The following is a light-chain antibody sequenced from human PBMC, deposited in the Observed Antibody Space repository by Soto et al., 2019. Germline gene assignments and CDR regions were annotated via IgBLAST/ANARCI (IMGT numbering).Light chain of an antibody. V-gene: IGLV2-8*01. CDR3: KSYAGSNTYV. CDR2: EVV. Sequence: SGLTQPPSASGSAGQSVTISCTGTKNDIGVYDFVSWYQHHPGKAPRLIIYEVVQRPSGVPDRFSGSKSGNTASLTVSGLQAADEADYFCKSYAGSNTYVFGSGTKVTVX. J-gene: IGLJ1*01. CDR1: KNDIGVYDF.